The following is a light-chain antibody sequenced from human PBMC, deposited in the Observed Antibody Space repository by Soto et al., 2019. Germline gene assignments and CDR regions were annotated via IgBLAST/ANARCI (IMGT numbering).Light chain of an antibody. CDR1: QSVHSS. CDR2: GAS. CDR3: QQYNNWPPIT. J-gene: IGKJ5*01. Sequence: EIVLTQSPATLSLSPGERATLSCSASQSVHSSLAWFQQKPGQAPRLLIYGASTRATGIPARFSGSGSGTEFTLTINSLQSEDFAVYYCQQYNNWPPITFGQGTRLEIK. V-gene: IGKV3-15*01.